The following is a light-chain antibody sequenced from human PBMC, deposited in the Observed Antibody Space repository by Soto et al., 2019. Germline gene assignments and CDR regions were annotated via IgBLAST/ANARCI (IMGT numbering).Light chain of an antibody. CDR3: QQRSSWPLT. CDR1: QGIGDT. V-gene: IGKV3D-11*01. J-gene: IGKJ4*01. CDR2: DTS. Sequence: FVMPKHTATLSVSPGEGATLSCRASQGIGDTLAWYQHKAGQTPRLLIYDTSTRATGVPARFSGSGSGTDFTLTISSLEPEDFAVYYCQQRSSWPLTFGGGTKVDIK.